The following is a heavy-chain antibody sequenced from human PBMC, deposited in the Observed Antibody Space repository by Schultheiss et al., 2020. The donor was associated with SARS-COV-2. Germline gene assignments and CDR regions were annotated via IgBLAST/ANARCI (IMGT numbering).Heavy chain of an antibody. CDR3: ARDILLFGYYYYGMDV. J-gene: IGHJ6*02. Sequence: GGSLRLSCAASGFTFSSYGMHWVRQAPGKGLEWVAVIWYDGSNKYYADSVKGRFTISRDNSKNTLYLQMNSLRAEDTAVYYCARDILLFGYYYYGMDVWGQGTTVTVSS. V-gene: IGHV3-33*01. CDR2: IWYDGSNK. CDR1: GFTFSSYG. D-gene: IGHD2-21*02.